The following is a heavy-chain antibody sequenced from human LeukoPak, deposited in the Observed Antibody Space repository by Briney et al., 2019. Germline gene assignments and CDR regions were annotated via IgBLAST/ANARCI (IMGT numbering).Heavy chain of an antibody. V-gene: IGHV3-9*01. Sequence: PGGSLRLSCAASGFTFDDYAMHWVRQAPGKGLEWVSGISWNSGSIGYADSVKGRFTISRDNAKNSLYLQMNSLRAEDTALYYWSKAGQLGGGFDYLGQGTLGTVSS. J-gene: IGHJ4*02. D-gene: IGHD6-6*01. CDR2: ISWNSGSI. CDR1: GFTFDDYA. CDR3: SKAGQLGGGFDY.